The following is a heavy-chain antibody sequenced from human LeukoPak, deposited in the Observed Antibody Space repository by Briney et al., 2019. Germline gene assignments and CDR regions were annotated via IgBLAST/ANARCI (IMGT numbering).Heavy chain of an antibody. D-gene: IGHD1-26*01. CDR3: AKASSGSYYNFDY. CDR2: ISGSDGST. V-gene: IGHV3-23*01. Sequence: GGSLRLSCAASGFTFSSYAMSWVRQAPGKGLEWASGISGSDGSTYYADSVKGRFTISRDNSKNTLFLQMNSLRAEDTAVYYCAKASSGSYYNFDYWGQGTLVTVSS. CDR1: GFTFSSYA. J-gene: IGHJ4*02.